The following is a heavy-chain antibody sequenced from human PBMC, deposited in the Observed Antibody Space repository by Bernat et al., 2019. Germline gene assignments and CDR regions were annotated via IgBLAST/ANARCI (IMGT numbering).Heavy chain of an antibody. J-gene: IGHJ5*01. D-gene: IGHD2-2*01. CDR1: GYTSTNYG. CDR2: INPYNGNP. CDR3: AAAPSQVPAANIWFDP. Sequence: QVQLLQSGTDVKKPGASLRVSCKASGYTSTNYGITWVRQAPGQGPEWMGWINPYNGNPDYAQTVQGKVTKATDTSTSTAYMEMTSLRSDDTAVYYCAAAPSQVPAANIWFDPWGQGTLVTVSS. V-gene: IGHV1-18*01.